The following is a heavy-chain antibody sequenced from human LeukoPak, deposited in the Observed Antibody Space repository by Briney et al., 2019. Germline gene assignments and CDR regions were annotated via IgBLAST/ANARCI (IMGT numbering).Heavy chain of an antibody. CDR1: RFTLSSYS. D-gene: IGHD1-1*01. J-gene: IGHJ4*02. CDR2: ISGSGGST. Sequence: GGSLSLSRGASRFTLSSYSMGWVRQAPGKGLGWVSAISGSGGSTYYADSVKGRFTISRDNSKNTLYLQMNSLRAEDTAVYYCAKGKTRYNFDYWGQGTLVTVSS. CDR3: AKGKTRYNFDY. V-gene: IGHV3-23*01.